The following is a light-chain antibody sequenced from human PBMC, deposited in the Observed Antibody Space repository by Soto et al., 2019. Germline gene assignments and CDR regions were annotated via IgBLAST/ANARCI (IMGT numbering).Light chain of an antibody. V-gene: IGKV1-5*03. CDR3: QNYNSYYLT. Sequence: IQLTQSPSTLSASVGDRVTITCRASQSISSWLAWYQQKPGKAPKLLIYKASSLESGVPSRSSGSGSGTEITLSFCRLQRDVFANRYSQNYNSYYLTIGEGTKVDIK. CDR2: KAS. CDR1: QSISSW. J-gene: IGKJ4*01.